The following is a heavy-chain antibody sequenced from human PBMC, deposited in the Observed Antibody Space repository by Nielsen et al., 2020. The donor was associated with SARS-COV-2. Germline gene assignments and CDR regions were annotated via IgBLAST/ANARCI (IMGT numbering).Heavy chain of an antibody. CDR3: ARAHDFWSGYYDAFDI. J-gene: IGHJ3*02. D-gene: IGHD3-3*01. CDR1: GYTFTGYY. CDR2: INPNSGGT. Sequence: ASVKVSCKASGYTFTGYYMHWVRQAPGQGLEWMGWINPNSGGTNYAQKFQGWVTMTRDTSISTAYMELSRLRSDDTAVYYCARAHDFWSGYYDAFDIWGQGTMVTVSS. V-gene: IGHV1-2*04.